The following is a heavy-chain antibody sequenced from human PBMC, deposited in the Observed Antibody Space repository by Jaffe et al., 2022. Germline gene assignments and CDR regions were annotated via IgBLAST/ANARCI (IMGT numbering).Heavy chain of an antibody. V-gene: IGHV3-21*01. CDR1: GFTFSSYS. J-gene: IGHJ6*03. CDR2: ISSSSSYI. D-gene: IGHD4-17*01. CDR3: ARDYGDYFNYYYYMDV. Sequence: EVQLVESGGGLVKPGGSLRLSCAASGFTFSSYSMNWVRQAPGKGLEWVSSISSSSSYIYYADSVKGRFTISRDNAKNSLYLQMNSLRAEDTAVYYCARDYGDYFNYYYYMDVWGKGTTVTVSS.